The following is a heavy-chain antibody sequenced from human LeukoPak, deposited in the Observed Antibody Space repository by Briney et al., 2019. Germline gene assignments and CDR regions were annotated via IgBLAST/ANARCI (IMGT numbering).Heavy chain of an antibody. CDR3: ARHVPGFFCSGIKDF. CDR2: IDPTDSYV. CDR1: GYTFTRNW. J-gene: IGHJ4*02. V-gene: IGHV5-10-1*01. Sequence: GESLRISCQASGYTFTRNWISWVRQIPGNGLEWMGTIDPTDSYVNYCPSFEGHVTISTDRSINTVYLHWGSLRASDTAMYYCARHVPGFFCSGIKDFWGQGTLVPVAS. D-gene: IGHD3-10*02.